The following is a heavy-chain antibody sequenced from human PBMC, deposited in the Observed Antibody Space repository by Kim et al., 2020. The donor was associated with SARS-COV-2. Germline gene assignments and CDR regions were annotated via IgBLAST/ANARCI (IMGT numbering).Heavy chain of an antibody. CDR2: ISYDGSNK. D-gene: IGHD3-10*01. V-gene: IGHV3-30*04. CDR1: GFTFSSYA. CDR3: ARGLTMVRGGKEDY. J-gene: IGHJ4*02. Sequence: GGSLRLSCAASGFTFSSYAMHWVRQAPGKGLEWVAVISYDGSNKYYADSVKGRFTISRDNSKNTLYLQMNSLRAEDTAVYYCARGLTMVRGGKEDYWGQGTLVTVSS.